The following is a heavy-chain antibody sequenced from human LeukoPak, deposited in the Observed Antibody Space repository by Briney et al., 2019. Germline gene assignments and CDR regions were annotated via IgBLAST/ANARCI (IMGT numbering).Heavy chain of an antibody. CDR3: ARGRWQQLSYFDY. J-gene: IGHJ4*02. Sequence: PGRSLRLSCAASGFTFSSYAMHWVRQAPGKGLEWVAVISYDGSNKYYADSVKGRFTISRDNSKNTLYLQMNSLRAEDTAVYYCARGRWQQLSYFDYWGQGTLVTVSS. D-gene: IGHD6-13*01. CDR1: GFTFSSYA. CDR2: ISYDGSNK. V-gene: IGHV3-30*04.